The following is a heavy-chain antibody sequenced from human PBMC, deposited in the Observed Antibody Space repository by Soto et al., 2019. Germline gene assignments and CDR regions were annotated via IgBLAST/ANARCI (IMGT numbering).Heavy chain of an antibody. CDR3: ANHRNAYYYDSSGYPDAFDI. V-gene: IGHV4-39*01. CDR2: IYYSGST. D-gene: IGHD3-22*01. Sequence: PSETLSLTCTVSGGSISSSSYYWGWIRQPPGKGLEWIGSIYYSGSTYYNPSLKSRVTISVDTSKNQFSLKLSSVTAADTAVYYCANHRNAYYYDSSGYPDAFDIWGQGTMVTVSS. CDR1: GGSISSSSYY. J-gene: IGHJ3*02.